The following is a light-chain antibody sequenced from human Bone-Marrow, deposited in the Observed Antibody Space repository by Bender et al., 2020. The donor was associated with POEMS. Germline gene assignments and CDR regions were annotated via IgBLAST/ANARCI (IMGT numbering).Light chain of an antibody. Sequence: QSVLSQLPSVSGAPGQRVTISCTGGSSNIGANYDVQWYQQLPGTAPKLLMYGNKYRPSGVPDRFSGSKSGTSASLAIIGLQAEDEADYYCQSYDSSLSGYVFGTGTKVTVL. J-gene: IGLJ1*01. CDR2: GNK. V-gene: IGLV1-40*01. CDR3: QSYDSSLSGYV. CDR1: SSNIGANYD.